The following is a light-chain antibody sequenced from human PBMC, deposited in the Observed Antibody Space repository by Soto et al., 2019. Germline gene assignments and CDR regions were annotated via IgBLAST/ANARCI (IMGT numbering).Light chain of an antibody. CDR2: SNN. J-gene: IGLJ3*02. CDR1: GSNIGSNS. CDR3: AAWDDSLSGVV. V-gene: IGLV1-47*02. Sequence: QSVLTQPPSASGTPGQWVTISCSGSGSNIGSNSVYWYQQLPGTAPKLLIYSNNQRPSGVPDRFSGSKSGTSASLAISGLRSEDEAEYYCAAWDDSLSGVVFGGGTKLTVL.